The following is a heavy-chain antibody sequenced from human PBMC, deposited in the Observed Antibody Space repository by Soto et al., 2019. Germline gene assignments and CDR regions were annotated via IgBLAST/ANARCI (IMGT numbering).Heavy chain of an antibody. V-gene: IGHV1-18*01. Sequence: QVQLVQSGAEVKKPGASVKVSCKASGYTFTSYGISWVRQAPGQGREWMGWISAYNGNTNYAQKLQGRVTMTTDTSTSTAYMELRSLRSDDTAVYYCARDNRNGDYYYYYGMDVWGQGTTVTVSS. CDR2: ISAYNGNT. CDR3: ARDNRNGDYYYYYGMDV. CDR1: GYTFTSYG. J-gene: IGHJ6*02. D-gene: IGHD4-17*01.